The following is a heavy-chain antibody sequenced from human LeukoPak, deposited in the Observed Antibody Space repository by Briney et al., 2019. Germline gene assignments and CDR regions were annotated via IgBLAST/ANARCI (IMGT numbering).Heavy chain of an antibody. CDR2: ISGSDGGT. D-gene: IGHD3-22*01. Sequence: PGGSLRLSCTASGFTFSNYGMSWVRQAPGKGLEWVSAISGSDGGTNYADSVKGRFTISRDNSKNTLYLQMNSLRVGDTAVYYCAKYGSNYYDSSGYYYNYWGQGTLVTVSS. CDR3: AKYGSNYYDSSGYYYNY. J-gene: IGHJ4*02. V-gene: IGHV3-23*01. CDR1: GFTFSNYG.